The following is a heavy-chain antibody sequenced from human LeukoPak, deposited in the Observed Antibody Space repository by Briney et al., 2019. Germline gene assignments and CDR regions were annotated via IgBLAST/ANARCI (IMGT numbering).Heavy chain of an antibody. J-gene: IGHJ6*04. CDR3: AELGITMIGGV. CDR2: ISYDGSNK. V-gene: IGHV3-30*18. D-gene: IGHD3-10*02. Sequence: PGGSLRLSCAASGYTFSSYGMHWVRQAPGKGLEWVAVISYDGSNKYYADSVRGRFTISRDNSKNTLYLQMNSLTAEDTAVYYCAELGITMIGGVWGEGTTVTISS. CDR1: GYTFSSYG.